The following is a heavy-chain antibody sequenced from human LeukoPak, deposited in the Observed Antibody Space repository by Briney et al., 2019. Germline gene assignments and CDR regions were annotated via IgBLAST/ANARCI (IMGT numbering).Heavy chain of an antibody. CDR1: GFTFSSYW. V-gene: IGHV3-7*01. CDR2: IKQDGSEK. D-gene: IGHD2-15*01. J-gene: IGHJ4*02. Sequence: PGGSLRLSCAASGFTFSSYWMSWVRQAPGKGLEWVANIKQDGSEKYYVDSVKGRFTISRDNAKNSLYLQMNNLRAEDTAVYYCARDLTVRCSGGSCYSAFDYWGQGTLVTVSS. CDR3: ARDLTVRCSGGSCYSAFDY.